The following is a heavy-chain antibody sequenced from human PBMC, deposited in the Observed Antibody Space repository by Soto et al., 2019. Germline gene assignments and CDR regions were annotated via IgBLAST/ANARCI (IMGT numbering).Heavy chain of an antibody. V-gene: IGHV4-59*01. J-gene: IGHJ5*02. Sequence: SETLSLTCTVSGGSINSYYWSWIRQPPGKGLEWIGYIYYSGNTNYNPSLKSRVTISVDTSKNHFSLKLSSVTAADTAVYYCARDNNSGDSGDWFDPWGQGTLVTVSS. CDR2: IYYSGNT. D-gene: IGHD4-17*01. CDR1: GGSINSYY. CDR3: ARDNNSGDSGDWFDP.